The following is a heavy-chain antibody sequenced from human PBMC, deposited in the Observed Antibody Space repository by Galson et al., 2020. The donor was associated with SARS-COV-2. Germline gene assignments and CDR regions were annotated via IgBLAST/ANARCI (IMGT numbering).Heavy chain of an antibody. Sequence: GGSLRLSCAASGFTFSSYAMHWVRQAPGKGLEYVSAISSNGGSTYYANSVKGRFTISRDNSKNTLYLQMGSLRAEDMAVYYCARGEIAVAGQYYFDYWGQGTLVTVSS. CDR2: ISSNGGST. CDR1: GFTFSSYA. CDR3: ARGEIAVAGQYYFDY. D-gene: IGHD6-19*01. V-gene: IGHV3-64*01. J-gene: IGHJ4*02.